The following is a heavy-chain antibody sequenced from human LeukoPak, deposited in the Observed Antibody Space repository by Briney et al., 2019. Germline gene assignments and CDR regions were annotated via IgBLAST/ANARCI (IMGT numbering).Heavy chain of an antibody. J-gene: IGHJ4*02. CDR3: TTYYHASSARKD. CDR1: GFTFSNYW. V-gene: IGHV3-7*05. Sequence: GGSLRLSCAASGFTFSNYWMTWVRQAPGKGLEWVANIMTDGSERYYVDSVMGRFTISRDNAKNSLYLQMNRLRAEDTAVYYCTTYYHASSARKDWGQGTLVTVSS. D-gene: IGHD3-22*01. CDR2: IMTDGSER.